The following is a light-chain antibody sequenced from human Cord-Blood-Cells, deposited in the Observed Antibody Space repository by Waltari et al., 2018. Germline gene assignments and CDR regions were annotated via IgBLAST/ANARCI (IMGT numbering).Light chain of an antibody. CDR2: RTN. CDR3: AAWDGSLSGWV. J-gene: IGLJ3*02. V-gene: IGLV1-47*01. Sequence: QSVLTQPPSASGTPGQRVTISCSGSSSNIGSNYVYWYQQLPGTAPKRLIYRTNQRPSWVTDRFSGSKSGTSASLAISGLRSEDEADYYCAAWDGSLSGWVFGGGTKLTVL. CDR1: SSNIGSNY.